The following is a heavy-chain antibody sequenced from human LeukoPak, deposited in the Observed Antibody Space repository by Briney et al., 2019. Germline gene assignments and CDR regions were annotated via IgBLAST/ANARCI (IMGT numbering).Heavy chain of an antibody. CDR1: GFTVSSNY. V-gene: IGHV3-53*01. D-gene: IGHD6-25*01. CDR2: IYSGGST. J-gene: IGHJ6*02. CDR3: ARGLAAEDYYGMDV. Sequence: QPGGSLRLSCAASGFTVSSNYMSWVRQAPGKGLEWVSVIYSGGSTYYADSVKGRFTISRDNSKNTLYLQMNSLRAEDTAVYYCARGLAAEDYYGMDVWGQGTTVTVSS.